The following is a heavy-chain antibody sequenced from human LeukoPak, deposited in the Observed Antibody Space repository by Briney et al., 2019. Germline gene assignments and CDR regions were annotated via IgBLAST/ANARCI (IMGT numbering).Heavy chain of an antibody. D-gene: IGHD3-3*01. CDR2: ISGSGGST. V-gene: IGHV3-23*01. J-gene: IGHJ6*03. CDR1: GFTFSSYA. CDR3: AKYKGVVIMSYYYYYMDV. Sequence: GGSLRLSCAASGFTFSSYAMSWVRQAPGKGLDWVSAISGSGGSTYYADSVKGRFTISRDNSKNTLYLQMNSLRAEDTAVYYCAKYKGVVIMSYYYYYMDVWGKGTTVTVSS.